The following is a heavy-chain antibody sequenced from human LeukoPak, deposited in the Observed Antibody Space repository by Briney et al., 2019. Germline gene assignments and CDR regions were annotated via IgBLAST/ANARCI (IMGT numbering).Heavy chain of an antibody. J-gene: IGHJ4*02. D-gene: IGHD3-22*01. Sequence: GGSLRLSCAASGFTFSSYAMSWVRQAPGKGLEWVSAISGSGGSTYYADSVKGRFSISRDNSKNTLYLQMNSLRPEDTGVYYCAKDHYDSSGYYFGVDNWGQGTLVTVSS. CDR2: ISGSGGST. CDR3: AKDHYDSSGYYFGVDN. CDR1: GFTFSSYA. V-gene: IGHV3-23*01.